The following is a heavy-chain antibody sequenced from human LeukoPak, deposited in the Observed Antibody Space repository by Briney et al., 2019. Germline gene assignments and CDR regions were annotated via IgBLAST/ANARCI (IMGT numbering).Heavy chain of an antibody. D-gene: IGHD5-24*01. CDR3: AKDAGLHTPYYFDY. J-gene: IGHJ4*02. V-gene: IGHV3-30*02. CDR2: IRYDGSNK. CDR1: GFTFSSYG. Sequence: GGSLRLSCAASGFTFSSYGMHWVRQAPGKGLEWVAFIRYDGSNKYYADSVKGRFTISRDNSKNTLYLQMNSLRAEDTAVYYCAKDAGLHTPYYFDYWGQGPLVTVSS.